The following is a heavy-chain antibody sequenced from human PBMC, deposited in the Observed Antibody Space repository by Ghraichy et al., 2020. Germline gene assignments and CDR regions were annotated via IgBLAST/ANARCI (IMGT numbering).Heavy chain of an antibody. CDR2: IYYSGST. J-gene: IGHJ4*02. V-gene: IGHV4-31*03. CDR1: GGSISSGGYY. Sequence: SETLSLTCTVSGGSISSGGYYWSWIRQHPGKGLEWIGYIYYSGSTYYNPSLKSRVTISVDTSKNQFSLKLSSVTAADTAVYYCARGILTGYYAIDYWGQGTLVTVSS. D-gene: IGHD3-9*01. CDR3: ARGILTGYYAIDY.